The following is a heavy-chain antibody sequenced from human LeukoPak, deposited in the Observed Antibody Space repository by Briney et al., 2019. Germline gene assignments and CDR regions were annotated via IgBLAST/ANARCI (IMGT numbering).Heavy chain of an antibody. J-gene: IGHJ6*02. CDR3: VKLRGGGYCSGGSCVGVFDGMDV. D-gene: IGHD2-15*01. CDR1: GFIFSTYA. V-gene: IGHV3-9*01. CDR2: ISWNSGTI. Sequence: GGSLRLSCAASGFIFSTYAMHWVRQAPGKGLEWVSGISWNSGTIGYAASVRGRFTVSRDNARKSLHLQMNSLRVEDTALYYCVKLRGGGYCSGGSCVGVFDGMDVWGQGTTVTVSS.